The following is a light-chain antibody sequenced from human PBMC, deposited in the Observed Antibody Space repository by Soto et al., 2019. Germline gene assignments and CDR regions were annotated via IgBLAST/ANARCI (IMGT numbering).Light chain of an antibody. CDR1: QSISSW. CDR3: QQYHGYSLT. Sequence: IHMTHSPSTLSASVLYRVTITFLASQSISSWLAWYQQKPGKAPKLLIYAASTLQSGVPSRFSGSGSGTDFTLTISSLQPEDFATYYCQQYHGYSLTFGQGTKVDI. CDR2: AAS. J-gene: IGKJ1*01. V-gene: IGKV1-5*01.